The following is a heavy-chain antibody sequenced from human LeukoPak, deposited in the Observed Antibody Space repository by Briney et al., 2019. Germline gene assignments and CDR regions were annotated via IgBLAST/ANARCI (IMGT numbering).Heavy chain of an antibody. D-gene: IGHD2-2*01. J-gene: IGHJ4*02. V-gene: IGHV4-59*08. CDR1: GGSISSYY. Sequence: SETLSLTCTVSGGSISSYYWSWIRQPPGKGLEWIGYIYYSGSTNYNPSLKSRVTISVDTSKNQFSLKLSSVTAADTAVYFCARHPRYCSSITCSLSYFDYWGQGTLVTVSS. CDR3: ARHPRYCSSITCSLSYFDY. CDR2: IYYSGST.